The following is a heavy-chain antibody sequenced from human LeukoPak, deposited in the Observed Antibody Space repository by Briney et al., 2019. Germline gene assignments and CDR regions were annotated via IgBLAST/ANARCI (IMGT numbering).Heavy chain of an antibody. CDR2: IYSSATT. D-gene: IGHD2-8*02. J-gene: IGHJ3*02. Sequence: SETLSLACTVSGGSISTYYWSWLRQPAGKGLEWIGRIYSSATTNLNPSLKSRVTLSIDASKNQVSLRLSSVTAADTAVYYCARGRYCTATICGGGDAFDIWGQGTVVTVSS. CDR1: GGSISTYY. V-gene: IGHV4-4*07. CDR3: ARGRYCTATICGGGDAFDI.